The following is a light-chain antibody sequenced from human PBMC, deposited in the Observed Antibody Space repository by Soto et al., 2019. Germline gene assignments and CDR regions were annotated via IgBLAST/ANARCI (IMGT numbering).Light chain of an antibody. CDR1: QSVSSSH. CDR3: QQYDSSPWT. J-gene: IGKJ1*01. CDR2: AAS. Sequence: EIVLTQSPGTLSLSPGERATLSCRASQSVSSSHLAWYQQKPGQAPRLLIYAASSRATGIPDRFSGSGSGTDFTLTISRLEPEDFAVYYCQQYDSSPWTFGQGTKVEI. V-gene: IGKV3-20*01.